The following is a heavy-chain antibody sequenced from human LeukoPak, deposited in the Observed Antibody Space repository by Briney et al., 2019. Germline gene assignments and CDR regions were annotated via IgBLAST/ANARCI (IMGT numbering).Heavy chain of an antibody. Sequence: SDTLYLSCNVSGGSITSSNYYWGWIRQPPGNGLKWSGSTYYSGRTYYNPSLKSRLIISVDTARNPFSLRLSSVTAADTAVYYCARHAGGSGWEFDYWGQGTLVTVSS. D-gene: IGHD6-19*01. J-gene: IGHJ4*02. CDR1: GGSITSSNYY. V-gene: IGHV4-39*01. CDR2: TYYSGRT. CDR3: ARHAGGSGWEFDY.